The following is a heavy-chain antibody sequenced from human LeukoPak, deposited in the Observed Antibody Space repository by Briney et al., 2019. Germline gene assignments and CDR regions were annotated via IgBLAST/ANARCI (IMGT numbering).Heavy chain of an antibody. CDR3: ARARPGVVANWFDP. D-gene: IGHD3-22*01. J-gene: IGHJ5*02. CDR1: GYTFTGYY. Sequence: ASVKVSCKASGYTFTGYYMHWVRQAPGQGLEWMGWINPNSGGTNYAQKFQGRVTMTRDTSTSTAYMELSRLRSDDTAVYYCARARPGVVANWFDPWGQGTLVTVSS. CDR2: INPNSGGT. V-gene: IGHV1-2*02.